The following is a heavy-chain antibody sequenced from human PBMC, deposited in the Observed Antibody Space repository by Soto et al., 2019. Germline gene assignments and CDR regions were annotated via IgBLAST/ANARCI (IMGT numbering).Heavy chain of an antibody. J-gene: IGHJ3*02. CDR1: GFTFSSYS. D-gene: IGHD3-10*01. Sequence: GGSLRLSCAASGFTFSSYSMNWVRQAPGKGLEWVSSISSSSSYIYYADSVKGRFTISRDNAKNSLYLQMNSLRAEDTAVYYCASDYYGSGSYYNDAFDIWGQGTMVTVSS. V-gene: IGHV3-21*01. CDR2: ISSSSSYI. CDR3: ASDYYGSGSYYNDAFDI.